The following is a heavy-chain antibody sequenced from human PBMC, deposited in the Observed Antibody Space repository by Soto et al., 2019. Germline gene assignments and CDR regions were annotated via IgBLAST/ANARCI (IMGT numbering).Heavy chain of an antibody. J-gene: IGHJ5*02. D-gene: IGHD2-15*01. CDR2: ISSSSTTK. V-gene: IGHV3-48*01. CDR3: ARDGFSGSNCLNWFDP. CDR1: GFTFSSYS. Sequence: EVQLVESGGGLVQPGGSLRLSCAASGFTFSSYSMHWVRQAPGKGLEWVSYISSSSTTKYDADSVKGRFTISRDNAKNSLYLQMNSLRAEDTAVYYCARDGFSGSNCLNWFDPWGQGTLVTVSS.